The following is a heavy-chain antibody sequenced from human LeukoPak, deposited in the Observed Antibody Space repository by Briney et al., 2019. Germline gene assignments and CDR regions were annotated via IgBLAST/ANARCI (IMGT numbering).Heavy chain of an antibody. CDR3: ARARGSVIATAGTGYFDY. V-gene: IGHV4-61*02. J-gene: IGHJ4*02. D-gene: IGHD6-13*01. CDR1: GGSISSGSHY. Sequence: SETLSLTCTVSGGSISSGSHYWSWIRQPAGKGLEWIGRIYTSGGTNYNPSLKSRVTISVDTSKNQFSLKLSSVTAADTAVYYCARARGSVIATAGTGYFDYWGQGTLVTASS. CDR2: IYTSGGT.